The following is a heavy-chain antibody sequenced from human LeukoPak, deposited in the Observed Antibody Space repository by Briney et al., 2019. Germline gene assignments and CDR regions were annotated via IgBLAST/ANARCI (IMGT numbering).Heavy chain of an antibody. CDR1: GGTFSSYA. D-gene: IGHD6-19*01. J-gene: IGHJ5*02. CDR3: ARVPESSGWYDWFDP. V-gene: IGHV1-69*13. Sequence: GASVKASCKASGGTFSSYAISWVRQAPGQGLEWMGGIIPIFGTANYAQKFQGRVTITADESTSTAYMELRSLRSDDTAVYYCARVPESSGWYDWFDPWGQGTLVTVSS. CDR2: IIPIFGTA.